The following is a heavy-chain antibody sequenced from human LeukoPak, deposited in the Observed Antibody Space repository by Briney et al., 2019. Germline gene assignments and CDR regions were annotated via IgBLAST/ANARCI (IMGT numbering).Heavy chain of an antibody. CDR1: GFTFSRFG. D-gene: IGHD5-12*01. CDR3: LRTVRRDGHDFPDY. CDR2: ISLNDDNT. J-gene: IGHJ4*02. Sequence: PGRSLRLSCTASGFTFSRFGMQWVRQVPGKGLEWVGLISLNDDNTFYGDSVRGRFIISRDNSRNTLYLQLNSLRTEDTATYYCLRTVRRDGHDFPDYWGPGTLVTVSS. V-gene: IGHV3-30*03.